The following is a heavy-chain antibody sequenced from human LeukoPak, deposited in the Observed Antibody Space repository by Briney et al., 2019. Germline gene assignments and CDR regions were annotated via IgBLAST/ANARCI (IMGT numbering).Heavy chain of an antibody. CDR1: GGSISSSSYY. Sequence: SETLSLTCTVSGGSISSSSYYWGWIRQPPGKGLEWIGSIYYSGNTYYNPSLKSRVTISVDTSKNQFSLKLSSVTAADTAVYYCARVRRTYYYYMDVWGKGTTVTVSS. V-gene: IGHV4-39*07. J-gene: IGHJ6*03. CDR2: IYYSGNT. CDR3: ARVRRTYYYYMDV.